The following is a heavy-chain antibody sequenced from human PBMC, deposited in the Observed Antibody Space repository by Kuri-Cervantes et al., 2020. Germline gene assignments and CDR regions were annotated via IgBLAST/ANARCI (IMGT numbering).Heavy chain of an antibody. V-gene: IGHV3-74*01. Sequence: GGSLKISCAASGFTFSSYWMHWVRQAPGKGLVWVSRINSDGSSTSYADSVKGRFTISRDNAKNTLYLQMNSLRAEDTAVYYCAREEEDCTGGVCYSIFDYWGQGTLVTVS. J-gene: IGHJ4*02. CDR3: AREEEDCTGGVCYSIFDY. CDR2: INSDGSST. CDR1: GFTFSSYW. D-gene: IGHD2-8*02.